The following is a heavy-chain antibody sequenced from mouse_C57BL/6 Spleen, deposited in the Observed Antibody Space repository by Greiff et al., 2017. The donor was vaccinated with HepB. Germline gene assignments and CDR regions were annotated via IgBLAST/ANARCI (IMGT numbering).Heavy chain of an antibody. Sequence: QVQLQQPGAELVKPGASVKLSCKASGYTFTSYWMTWVKQRPGQGLEWIGDIDPGSGSTNYHEKFKSKATLTVDTAYNTAYMQLSSLTSEDSAVSYCDSDGLAYWGQGTSVTVSS. D-gene: IGHD2-3*01. CDR1: GYTFTSYW. CDR3: DSDGLAY. J-gene: IGHJ4*01. CDR2: IDPGSGST. V-gene: IGHV1-55*01.